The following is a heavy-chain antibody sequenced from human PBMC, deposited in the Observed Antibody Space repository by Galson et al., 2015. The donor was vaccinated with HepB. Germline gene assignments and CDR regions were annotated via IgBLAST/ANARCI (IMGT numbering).Heavy chain of an antibody. CDR2: ISGSGGRI. CDR3: ARPIVRGEGWFDP. Sequence: SLRLSCAASGFSFSTYAMSWVRQAPGKGLEWVSGISGSGGRIDYADSVKGRFTISRDNPKNTMYLQMNSLRDEDTAIYYCARPIVRGEGWFDPWGQGTLVTVSS. V-gene: IGHV3-23*01. J-gene: IGHJ5*02. CDR1: GFSFSTYA. D-gene: IGHD3-10*01.